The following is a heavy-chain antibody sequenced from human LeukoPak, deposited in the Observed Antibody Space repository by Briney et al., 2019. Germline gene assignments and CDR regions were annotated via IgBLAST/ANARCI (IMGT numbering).Heavy chain of an antibody. CDR3: ARVGCSGGSCYSGFDY. J-gene: IGHJ4*02. Sequence: ASVKVSCKASGYTFTSYAMHWVRQAPGQRLEWMGWINAGNGNTKYSQEFQGRVTITRDTSASTAYMELSSLRSEDMAVYYCARVGCSGGSCYSGFDYWGQGTLVTVSS. V-gene: IGHV1-3*03. CDR1: GYTFTSYA. D-gene: IGHD2-15*01. CDR2: INAGNGNT.